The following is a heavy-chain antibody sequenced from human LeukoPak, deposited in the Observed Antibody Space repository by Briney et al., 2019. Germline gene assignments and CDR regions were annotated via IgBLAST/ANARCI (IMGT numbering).Heavy chain of an antibody. CDR2: ISGSGGST. V-gene: IGHV3-23*01. J-gene: IGHJ4*02. CDR3: AKLSRLRYFDWLAKGDYFDY. CDR1: GFTFSSYA. Sequence: GGPLRLSCAASGFTFSSYAMSWVRQAPGKGLEWVSAISGSGGSTYYADSVKGRFTISRDNSKNTLYLQMNSLRAEDTAVYYCAKLSRLRYFDWLAKGDYFDYWGQGTLVTVSS. D-gene: IGHD3-9*01.